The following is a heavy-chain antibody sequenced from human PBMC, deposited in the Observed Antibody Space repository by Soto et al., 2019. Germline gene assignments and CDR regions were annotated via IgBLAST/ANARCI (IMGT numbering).Heavy chain of an antibody. Sequence: SETLSLTCSVSGGSISSSSYHWGWIRQPPGKGLEWIGSMYYSGSTYYNPSLKSRVTIAVDTSKNQFSLKLSSVTAADTAVYYCARLDCSGGSCYMYYFDYWGQGTLVTVS. V-gene: IGHV4-39*01. CDR3: ARLDCSGGSCYMYYFDY. D-gene: IGHD2-15*01. CDR2: MYYSGST. CDR1: GGSISSSSYH. J-gene: IGHJ4*02.